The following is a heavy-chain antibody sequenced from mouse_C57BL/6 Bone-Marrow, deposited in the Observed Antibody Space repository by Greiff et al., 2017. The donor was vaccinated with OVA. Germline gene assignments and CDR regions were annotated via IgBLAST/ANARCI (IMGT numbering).Heavy chain of an antibody. CDR1: GFTFSDYY. CDR2: ISNGGGST. D-gene: IGHD1-1*01. Sequence: EVMLVESGGGLVQPGGSLKLSCAASGFTFSDYYMYWVRQTPEKRLEWVAYISNGGGSTYYPHTVKGRFTISRDNAKNTLYLQMSRLKSEDTAMYYCARLTGDYWGQGTSVTVSS. J-gene: IGHJ4*01. CDR3: ARLTGDY. V-gene: IGHV5-12*01.